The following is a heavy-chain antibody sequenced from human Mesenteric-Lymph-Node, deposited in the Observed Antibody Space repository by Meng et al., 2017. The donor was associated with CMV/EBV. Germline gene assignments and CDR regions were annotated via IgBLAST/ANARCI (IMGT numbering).Heavy chain of an antibody. Sequence: GGSLRLSCAASGFTFSSYAMSWVRQAPGKGLEWVSAISGSGGRKYYADSVKGRFTISRNNSKNTLYLQMNSLRAEDTAVYYCAKDVPASSIAARPGYFDYWGQGTLVTVSS. D-gene: IGHD6-6*01. CDR2: ISGSGGRK. CDR3: AKDVPASSIAARPGYFDY. CDR1: GFTFSSYA. V-gene: IGHV3-23*01. J-gene: IGHJ4*02.